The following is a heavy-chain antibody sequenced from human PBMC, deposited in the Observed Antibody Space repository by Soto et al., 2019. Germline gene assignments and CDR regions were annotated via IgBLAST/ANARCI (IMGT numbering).Heavy chain of an antibody. Sequence: GGSLRLSCAASGFPFINFAMSWVRQSPGKGLEWVSAISGTGSRTWYADSVRGRFTVSRDNSKNTLYLQMNSLRDEDTAVYYCARELNTDSSAYYSFAYWGQGT. V-gene: IGHV3-23*01. J-gene: IGHJ4*02. D-gene: IGHD3-22*01. CDR2: ISGTGSRT. CDR3: ARELNTDSSAYYSFAY. CDR1: GFPFINFA.